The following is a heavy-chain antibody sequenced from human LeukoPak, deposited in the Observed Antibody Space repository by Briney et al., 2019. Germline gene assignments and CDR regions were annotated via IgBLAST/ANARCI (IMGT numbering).Heavy chain of an antibody. Sequence: GASVKVSCKVSGVTFTHYTFSWVRQAPGQGLEWMGGIIPTFGTANYAQKFQGRVTITADKSTSTAYMELSSLRSEDTAVYYCARSPGYTSGMLGFWGQGTLVTVSS. V-gene: IGHV1-69*06. CDR1: GVTFTHYT. J-gene: IGHJ4*02. CDR3: ARSPGYTSGMLGF. D-gene: IGHD6-19*01. CDR2: IIPTFGTA.